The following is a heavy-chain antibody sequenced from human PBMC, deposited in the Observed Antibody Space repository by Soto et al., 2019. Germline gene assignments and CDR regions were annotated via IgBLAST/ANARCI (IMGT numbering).Heavy chain of an antibody. CDR3: ARASRIAAAGTLPYYGMDV. Sequence: QVQLQQWGAGLLKPSETLSLTCAVYGGSFSGYYWSWIRQPPGKGLERIGEINHRGSTNYNPSLKSRVTIAVDPSKNQFSLKLSSVTAADTAVYYCARASRIAAAGTLPYYGMDVWGQGTTVTVSS. V-gene: IGHV4-34*01. CDR2: INHRGST. J-gene: IGHJ6*02. D-gene: IGHD6-13*01. CDR1: GGSFSGYY.